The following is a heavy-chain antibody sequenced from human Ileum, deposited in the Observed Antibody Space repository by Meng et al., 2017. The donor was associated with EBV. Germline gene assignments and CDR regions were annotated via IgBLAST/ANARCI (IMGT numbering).Heavy chain of an antibody. V-gene: IGHV1-8*01. CDR2: TNTNTGNT. Sequence: EVKWPEAVVQVTWKSSEFTITGDGVNWCSKAGGQGLEWRGWTNTNTGNTGLAQKFQGRVIITRDISINTVFMELTDLKSEDTAVYYCARGGGDLFGSGSYGWFDPWGQGTLVTVSS. CDR1: EFTITGDG. CDR3: ARGGGDLFGSGSYGWFDP. D-gene: IGHD3-10*01. J-gene: IGHJ5*02.